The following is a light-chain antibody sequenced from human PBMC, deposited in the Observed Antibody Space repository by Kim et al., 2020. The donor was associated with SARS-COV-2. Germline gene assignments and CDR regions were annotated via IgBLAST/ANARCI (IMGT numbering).Light chain of an antibody. V-gene: IGKV3D-7*01. CDR1: QSVSSSY. CDR2: GAS. CDR3: QQDYNLPPLT. J-gene: IGKJ4*01. Sequence: PGERVTLSCRASQSVSSSYLTWYQQKPGHAPRLLIYGASTRATGIPARFSGSGSGTDFTLTISSLQPEDFAVYYCQQDYNLPPLTFGGGTKVDIK.